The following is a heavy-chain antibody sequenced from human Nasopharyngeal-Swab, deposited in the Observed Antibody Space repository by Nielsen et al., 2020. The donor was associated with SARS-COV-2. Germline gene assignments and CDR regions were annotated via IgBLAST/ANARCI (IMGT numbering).Heavy chain of an antibody. CDR1: GGSISSSSYY. J-gene: IGHJ4*02. V-gene: IGHV4-39*01. CDR3: ARRDGSCSGYYTDY. D-gene: IGHD3-3*01. CDR2: IYYSGRP. Sequence: SETLSLTCTVSGGSISSSSYYWGWIRQPPGKGLEWIGSIYYSGRPYYNPSLKSRVTISVDTSKNQFSLKLSSVTAADTAVYYCARRDGSCSGYYTDYWGQGTLVTVSS.